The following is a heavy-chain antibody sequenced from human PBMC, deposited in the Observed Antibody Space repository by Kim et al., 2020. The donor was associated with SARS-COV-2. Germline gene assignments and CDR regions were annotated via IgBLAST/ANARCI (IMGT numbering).Heavy chain of an antibody. CDR2: ISYDGSNK. J-gene: IGHJ4*02. D-gene: IGHD4-17*01. CDR1: GFTFSSYA. CDR3: ARSFLGRVTTVTAGYFDY. Sequence: GGSLRLSCAASGFTFSSYAMHWVRQAPGKGLEWVAVISYDGSNKYYADSVKGRFTISRDNSKNTLYLQMNSLRAEDTAVYYCARSFLGRVTTVTAGYFDYWGQGTLVTVSS. V-gene: IGHV3-30*04.